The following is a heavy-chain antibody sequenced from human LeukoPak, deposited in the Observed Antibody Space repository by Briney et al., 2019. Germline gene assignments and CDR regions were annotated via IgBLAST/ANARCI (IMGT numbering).Heavy chain of an antibody. V-gene: IGHV4-38-2*02. J-gene: IGHJ3*02. Sequence: PSETLSLTCTVSGYSISSGYYWGWIRQPPGKGLEWIGSIYHSGSTYYNPSLKSRVTISVDTSKNQFSLKLSSVTAADTAVYYCARDSRITMIVVVPGAFDIWGQGTMVTVSS. CDR2: IYHSGST. CDR3: ARDSRITMIVVVPGAFDI. D-gene: IGHD3-22*01. CDR1: GYSISSGYY.